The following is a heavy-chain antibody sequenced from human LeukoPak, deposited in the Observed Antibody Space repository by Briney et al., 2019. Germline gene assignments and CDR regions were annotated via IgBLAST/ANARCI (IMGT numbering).Heavy chain of an antibody. V-gene: IGHV3-23*01. J-gene: IGHJ4*02. Sequence: PGGSLRLSCAASGFTFSSYDMSWVRQAPGKGLEWVSGTSGSGGSTYYAGSVKGRFTISRDNSKNTLYLQMNSLRVEDTAVYYCAKNGGSQCYSHLDSWGQGTLVTVSS. CDR3: AKNGGSQCYSHLDS. D-gene: IGHD2-15*01. CDR2: TSGSGGST. CDR1: GFTFSSYD.